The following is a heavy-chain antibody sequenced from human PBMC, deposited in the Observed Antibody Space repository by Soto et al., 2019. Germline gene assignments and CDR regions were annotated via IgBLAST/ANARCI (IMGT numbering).Heavy chain of an antibody. CDR1: GFTFSSYA. J-gene: IGHJ5*02. V-gene: IGHV3-23*01. CDR2: ISGSGGST. Sequence: LGGSLRLSCAASGFTFSSYAMSLVRHAPVKGLEWVSAISGSGGSTYYADSVKGRFTISRDNSKNTLYLQMNSLRAEDTAVYYCAKDRRVDYYDSSGYYGWFDPWGQGTLVTVSS. D-gene: IGHD3-22*01. CDR3: AKDRRVDYYDSSGYYGWFDP.